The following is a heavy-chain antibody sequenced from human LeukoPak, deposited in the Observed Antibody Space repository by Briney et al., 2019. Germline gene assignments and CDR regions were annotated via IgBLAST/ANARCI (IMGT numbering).Heavy chain of an antibody. CDR1: GFTFSDYY. Sequence: PGGSLRLSCAASGFTFSDYYMNWIRQAPGKGLEWVSYISSSGSTIYYADSVKGRFTISRDNAKNSLYLQMNSLRAEDTAVYYCAVGYCSSTSCWANAFDIWGQGTMVTVSS. V-gene: IGHV3-11*01. D-gene: IGHD2-2*01. CDR2: ISSSGSTI. CDR3: AVGYCSSTSCWANAFDI. J-gene: IGHJ3*02.